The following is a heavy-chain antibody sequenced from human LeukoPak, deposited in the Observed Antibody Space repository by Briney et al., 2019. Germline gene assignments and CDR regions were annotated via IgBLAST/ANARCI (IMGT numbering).Heavy chain of an antibody. Sequence: ASVKVSCKASGYTFTGYYMHWVRQAPGQGLEWMGWINPNSGGTNYAQKLQGRVTMTTDTSTSTAYMELRSLRSDDTAVYYCARRGVHAYYYYMDVWGKGTTVTVSS. J-gene: IGHJ6*03. CDR3: ARRGVHAYYYYMDV. CDR2: INPNSGGT. D-gene: IGHD5/OR15-5a*01. CDR1: GYTFTGYY. V-gene: IGHV1-2*02.